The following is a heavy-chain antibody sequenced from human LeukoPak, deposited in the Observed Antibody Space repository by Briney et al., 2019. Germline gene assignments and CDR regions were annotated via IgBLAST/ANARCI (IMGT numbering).Heavy chain of an antibody. J-gene: IGHJ5*02. CDR1: GFTFSNYW. Sequence: GGSLRLSCAASGFTFSNYWMIWVRQAPGKGLEWVGNIKQDGSEKRYADSVRGRFSISRDNAQTSLYLQMNSLRAEDTAVYYCARAPDPWLQLTWGQGTLVTVSS. CDR3: ARAPDPWLQLT. CDR2: IKQDGSEK. D-gene: IGHD5-24*01. V-gene: IGHV3-7*05.